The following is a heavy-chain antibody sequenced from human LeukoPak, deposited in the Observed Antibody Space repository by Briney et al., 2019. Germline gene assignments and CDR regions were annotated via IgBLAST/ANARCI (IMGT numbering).Heavy chain of an antibody. V-gene: IGHV3-9*01. CDR1: GFTFDDYA. CDR3: ARDVRPKHDFWSGSLWADYYYYMDV. J-gene: IGHJ6*03. CDR2: ISWSSGTI. Sequence: PGGSLRLSCAASGFTFDDYAMHWVRQAPGKGLEWVSGISWSSGTIDYADSVKGRFTISRDNAKNSLYLQMNSLRAEDTAVYYCARDVRPKHDFWSGSLWADYYYYMDVWGKGTTVTVSS. D-gene: IGHD3-3*01.